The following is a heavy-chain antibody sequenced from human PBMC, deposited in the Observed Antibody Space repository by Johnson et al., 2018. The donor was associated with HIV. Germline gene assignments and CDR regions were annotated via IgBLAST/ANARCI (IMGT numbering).Heavy chain of an antibody. Sequence: VQLVESGGGLVQPGGSLRLSCAASGFTFSNYAMNWVRQAPGKGLEWVAVISYDGSNKYYADSVKGRFTISRDNSKNTLYLQMNSLRAEDTAVYYCARSEYSSSWSNAFDIWGQGTMVTVSS. J-gene: IGHJ3*02. CDR1: GFTFSNYA. CDR3: ARSEYSSSWSNAFDI. D-gene: IGHD6-13*01. CDR2: ISYDGSNK. V-gene: IGHV3-30-3*01.